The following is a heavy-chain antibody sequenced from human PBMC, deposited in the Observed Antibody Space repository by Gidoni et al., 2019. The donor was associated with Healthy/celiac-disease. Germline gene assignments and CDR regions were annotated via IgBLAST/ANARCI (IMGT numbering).Heavy chain of an antibody. J-gene: IGHJ4*02. CDR2: IYYSGST. CDR1: GGSISSGGYS. D-gene: IGHD3-3*01. V-gene: IGHV4-31*03. CDR3: ARGGGGLRFLEWLFTN. Sequence: QVQLQESGPGLVKPSQTLSLTCPVSGGSISSGGYSWSWIRQHPGKGLEWIGYIYYSGSTYYNPSLKSRVTISVDTSKNQFSMKLSSVTAADTAVYYCARGGGGLRFLEWLFTNWGQGTLVTVSS.